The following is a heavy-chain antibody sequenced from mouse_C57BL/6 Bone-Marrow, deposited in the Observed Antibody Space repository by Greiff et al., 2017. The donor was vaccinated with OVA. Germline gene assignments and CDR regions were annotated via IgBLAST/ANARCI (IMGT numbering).Heavy chain of an antibody. V-gene: IGHV7-3*01. D-gene: IGHD1-1*01. CDR2: IRNKANGYTT. Sequence: EVQGVESGGGLVQPGGSLSLSCAASGFTFTDYYMSWVRQPPGKALEWLGFIRNKANGYTTEYSASVKGRFTISRDNSQSILYLQMNALRAEDSATYYCARYCYGSSYMAMDYWGQGTSVTVSS. J-gene: IGHJ4*01. CDR3: ARYCYGSSYMAMDY. CDR1: GFTFTDYY.